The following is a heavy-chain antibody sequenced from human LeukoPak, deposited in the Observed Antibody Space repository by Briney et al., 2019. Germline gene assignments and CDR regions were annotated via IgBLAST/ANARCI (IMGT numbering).Heavy chain of an antibody. J-gene: IGHJ4*02. D-gene: IGHD2-15*01. CDR3: AKAPTPYCSGVSCYPFDY. V-gene: IGHV3-23*01. Sequence: GSLRLSCAASGFPFSSYAMSWVRQAPGKGLEWVSAISGSGLSTYYADSVKGRFTISRDNSKNTLYLQMNSLRAEDTAVYYCAKAPTPYCSGVSCYPFDYWGQGTLVTVSS. CDR2: ISGSGLST. CDR1: GFPFSSYA.